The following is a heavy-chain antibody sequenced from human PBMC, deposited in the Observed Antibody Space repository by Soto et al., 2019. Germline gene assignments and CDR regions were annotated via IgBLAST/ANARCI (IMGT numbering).Heavy chain of an antibody. CDR3: AKDAVVVVAATLNWFDP. V-gene: IGHV3-30*18. D-gene: IGHD2-15*01. CDR1: RFTFSSYG. CDR2: ISYDGSNK. J-gene: IGHJ5*02. Sequence: ESGGGVVPPGRSLRLSCAASRFTFSSYGMHWVRQAPGKGLEWVAVISYDGSNKYYADSVKGRFTISRDNSKNTLYLQMNSLRPEYTAVYYCAKDAVVVVAATLNWFDPWGQGTLVTVSS.